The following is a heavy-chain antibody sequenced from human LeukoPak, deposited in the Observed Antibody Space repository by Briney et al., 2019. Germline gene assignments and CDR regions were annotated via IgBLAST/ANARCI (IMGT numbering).Heavy chain of an antibody. J-gene: IGHJ4*02. V-gene: IGHV4-34*01. Sequence: SGTLSLTCAVSGGSFSGYYWSWIREPPGKGLQWIGEINHSGSTHYNPSLKRRVTLSVDTSKNQYSLKLSSVTAAETAVYYCARGRPNPVCWGEGTLLTLSS. CDR2: INHSGST. CDR1: GGSFSGYY. CDR3: ARGRPNPVC. D-gene: IGHD5/OR15-5a*01.